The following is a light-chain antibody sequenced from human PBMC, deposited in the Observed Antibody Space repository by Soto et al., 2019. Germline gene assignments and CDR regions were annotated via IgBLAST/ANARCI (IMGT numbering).Light chain of an antibody. CDR2: GAS. Sequence: EIVLTQSPATLSLFPGERATLSCRASQTVRAYLAWYQQKPGQAPRLLIYGASSRATGIPDRFSGSGSGTDFTLTISRLEPEDFAVYYCQQYGISLWTFGQGTKVQIK. V-gene: IGKV3-20*01. J-gene: IGKJ1*01. CDR1: QTVRAY. CDR3: QQYGISLWT.